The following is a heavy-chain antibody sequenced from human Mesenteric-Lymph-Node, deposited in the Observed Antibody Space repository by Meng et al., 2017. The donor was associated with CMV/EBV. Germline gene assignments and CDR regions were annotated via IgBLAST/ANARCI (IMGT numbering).Heavy chain of an antibody. CDR2: INAGRGNT. J-gene: IGHJ4*02. CDR1: YTFSGYA. V-gene: IGHV1-3*01. CDR3: ARGGYYGSGMDYYFDY. Sequence: YTFSGYAIEWVRQAPGQRLEWLGRINAGRGNTDYSQRFQGRIIVTRDTSAATAYMELSSLRSEDTALYYCARGGYYGSGMDYYFDYWGQGTLVTVSS. D-gene: IGHD3-10*01.